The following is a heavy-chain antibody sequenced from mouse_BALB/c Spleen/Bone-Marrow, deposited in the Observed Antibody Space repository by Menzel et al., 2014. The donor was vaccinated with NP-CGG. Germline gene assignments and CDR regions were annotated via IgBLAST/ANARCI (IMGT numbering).Heavy chain of an antibody. CDR2: ISDGGSYT. V-gene: IGHV5-4*02. Sequence: EVKLMESGGGLVKPGGSLKLSCAASGFTFSDYYMCWVRQTPEKRLGWVATISDGGSYTYYPDSVKGRFTISRDNAKNNLYLQMSSLKSEDTAMYYCARGSSYFDYWGQGTTLTVSS. D-gene: IGHD1-1*01. CDR1: GFTFSDYY. J-gene: IGHJ2*01. CDR3: ARGSSYFDY.